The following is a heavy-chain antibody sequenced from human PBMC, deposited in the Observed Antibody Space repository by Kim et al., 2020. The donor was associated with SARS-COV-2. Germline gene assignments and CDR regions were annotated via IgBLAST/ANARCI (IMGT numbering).Heavy chain of an antibody. Sequence: YADAVKGRFTISRDNAKNSLYLQMNSLRAEATAVYYCARDKMATIGYFEYWGQGTLVTVSS. D-gene: IGHD5-12*01. J-gene: IGHJ4*02. V-gene: IGHV3-11*06. CDR3: ARDKMATIGYFEY.